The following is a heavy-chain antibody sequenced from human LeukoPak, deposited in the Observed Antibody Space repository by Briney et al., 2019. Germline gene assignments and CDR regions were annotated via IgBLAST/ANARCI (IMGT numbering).Heavy chain of an antibody. V-gene: IGHV1-46*01. CDR2: INPSGGST. D-gene: IGHD4-17*01. CDR3: ARDYGSGDYESFYYGMDV. J-gene: IGHJ6*02. CDR1: GYTFTGYY. Sequence: ASVEVSCKASGYTFTGYYMHWVRQAPGQGLEWMGIINPSGGSTSYAQKFQGRVTMTRDTSTSTVYMELSSLRSEDTAVYYCARDYGSGDYESFYYGMDVWGQGTTVTVSS.